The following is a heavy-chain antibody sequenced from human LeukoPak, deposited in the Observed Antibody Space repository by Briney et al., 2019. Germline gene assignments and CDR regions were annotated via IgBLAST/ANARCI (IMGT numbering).Heavy chain of an antibody. CDR3: AKVSYGSGRPSGVYDY. CDR2: ISGSGGST. V-gene: IGHV3-23*01. CDR1: GFTFSSYA. J-gene: IGHJ4*02. Sequence: GGSLRLSCAASGFTFSSYAMSWVRQAPGKGLEWVSAISGSGGSTYYADSVKGRFTISRDNSKNTLYLQMNSLRAEDTAVYYCAKVSYGSGRPSGVYDYWGRGTLVTVSS. D-gene: IGHD3-10*01.